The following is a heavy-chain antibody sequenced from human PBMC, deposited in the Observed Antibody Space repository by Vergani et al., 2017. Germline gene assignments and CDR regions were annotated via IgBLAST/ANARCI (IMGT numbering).Heavy chain of an antibody. Sequence: QVQLVQSGAEVKKPGASVKVSCKASGYTFTSYYMHWVRQAPGQGLEWMGIINPSGGSTSYAQKFQGRVTMTRDTSTSTVYMELSSLRSEDTAVYYCARGQMVRGVIKSYYYGMDVWGQGTTVTVSS. CDR2: INPSGGST. J-gene: IGHJ6*02. CDR3: ARGQMVRGVIKSYYYGMDV. CDR1: GYTFTSYY. V-gene: IGHV1-46*01. D-gene: IGHD3-10*01.